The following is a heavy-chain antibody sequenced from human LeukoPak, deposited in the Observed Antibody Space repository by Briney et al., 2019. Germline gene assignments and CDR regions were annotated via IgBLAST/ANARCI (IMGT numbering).Heavy chain of an antibody. V-gene: IGHV1-8*01. CDR2: MNPNSVNT. CDR1: GYTLTSDG. J-gene: IGHJ5*02. Sequence: ASVKVSCKASGYTLTSDGMNWVRQATGQGLEWMGWMNPNSVNTGYAQKFQGRVTMTRNTSISTAYMELSSLRSEDTAVYYCARDIGRDGYNNWFDPWGQGTLVSVSS. CDR3: ARDIGRDGYNNWFDP. D-gene: IGHD5-24*01.